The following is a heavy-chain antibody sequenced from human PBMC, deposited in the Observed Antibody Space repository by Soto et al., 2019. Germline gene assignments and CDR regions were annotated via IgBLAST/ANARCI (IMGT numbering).Heavy chain of an antibody. J-gene: IGHJ4*02. CDR2: IKQDGSEK. CDR1: GFTFSSYW. CDR3: ARVRPSIAARPLDY. Sequence: SLRLSCAASGFTFSSYWMSWVRQAPGKGLEWVANIKQDGSEKYYVDSVKGRFTISRDNAKNSLYLQMNSLRAEDTAVYYCARVRPSIAARPLDYWGQGILVTVSS. D-gene: IGHD6-6*01. V-gene: IGHV3-7*01.